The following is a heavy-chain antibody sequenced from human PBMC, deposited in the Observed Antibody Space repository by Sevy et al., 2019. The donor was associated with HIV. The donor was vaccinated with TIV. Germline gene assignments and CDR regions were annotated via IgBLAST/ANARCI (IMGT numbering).Heavy chain of an antibody. CDR3: ARLYHDGSAVQAFDI. CDR1: GGTVRSYG. Sequence: ASVKVSCKASGGTVRSYGISWVRQAPGQGLEWMGIFIPIFGTTNYAQRFQGRVTFTADESTSTAFMELSSLRSEDTAVYYCARLYHDGSAVQAFDIWGQGTMVTVSS. D-gene: IGHD3-22*01. J-gene: IGHJ3*02. CDR2: FIPIFGTT. V-gene: IGHV1-69*13.